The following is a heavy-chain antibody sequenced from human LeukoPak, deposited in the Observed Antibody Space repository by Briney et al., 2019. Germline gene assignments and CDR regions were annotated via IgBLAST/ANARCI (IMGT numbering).Heavy chain of an antibody. V-gene: IGHV3-64*04. D-gene: IGHD2-15*01. CDR3: ARDPRNVGLAP. CDR2: ISSDGGST. CDR1: GFTFSGYA. J-gene: IGHJ5*02. Sequence: GGSLRLSCSASGFTFSGYAMHWVRQAPGKGLEFVSAISSDGGSTYYADSVKGRFTMSRDNVKNTLYLQMNSLRVEDTAVYYCARDPRNVGLAPWGQGTLVTVSS.